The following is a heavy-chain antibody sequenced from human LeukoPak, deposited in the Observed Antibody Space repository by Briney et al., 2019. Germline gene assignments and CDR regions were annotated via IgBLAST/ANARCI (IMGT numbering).Heavy chain of an antibody. V-gene: IGHV1-2*06. Sequence: ASVKVSCKASGYTFSGYYMHWVRQAPGQGLELMGRINPNSGDTNYAQKFQGRVTMTRDTSISTAYMELSRLRSDDTAVYYCATFPRKTVTTNYWGQGTLVNVSS. CDR1: GYTFSGYY. CDR3: ATFPRKTVTTNY. D-gene: IGHD4-17*01. J-gene: IGHJ4*02. CDR2: INPNSGDT.